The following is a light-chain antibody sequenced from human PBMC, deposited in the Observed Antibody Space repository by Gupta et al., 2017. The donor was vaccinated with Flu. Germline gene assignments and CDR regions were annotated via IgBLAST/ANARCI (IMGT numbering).Light chain of an antibody. CDR2: DAS. CDR1: QSVSSY. CDR3: QQRSNGPPVFT. Sequence: EIVLTQSPATLSLSPGERATLSCRASQSVSSYLAWYQQKPGQAPRLLIYDASNRATGIPARFSGSGVGTYFTLTISSREPEDFAVYYCQQRSNGPPVFTFGPGTKVDIK. V-gene: IGKV3-11*01. J-gene: IGKJ3*01.